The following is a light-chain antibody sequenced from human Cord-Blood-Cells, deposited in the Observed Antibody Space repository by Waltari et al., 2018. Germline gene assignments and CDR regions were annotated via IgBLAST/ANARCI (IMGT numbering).Light chain of an antibody. J-gene: IGLJ3*02. V-gene: IGLV2-23*03. CDR1: SSDVGSYHL. Sequence: QSALTQPASVSGSPGQSITISCTGTSSDVGSYHLVSWYQQHPGKAPKLMIYAGSKRPSGVSKRFSGSKSGNTASLTMSGLQAEDEADYYCCSYAGSSTFGVFGGGTKLTVL. CDR3: CSYAGSSTFGV. CDR2: AGS.